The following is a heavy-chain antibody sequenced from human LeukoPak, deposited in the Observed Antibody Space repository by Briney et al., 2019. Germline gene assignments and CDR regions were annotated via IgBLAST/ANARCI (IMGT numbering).Heavy chain of an antibody. Sequence: GGSLRLSCAASGFTFSSHGMNWVRQAPGKGLEWVSGSSSIGGRTYYADSVKGRFTVTRDNSRKTLHLQMNSLRVEDTGVYYCAKDDAWGRFYHWGQGTLVTVSS. D-gene: IGHD3-16*01. J-gene: IGHJ1*01. CDR1: GFTFSSHG. CDR3: AKDDAWGRFYH. CDR2: SSSIGGRT. V-gene: IGHV3-23*01.